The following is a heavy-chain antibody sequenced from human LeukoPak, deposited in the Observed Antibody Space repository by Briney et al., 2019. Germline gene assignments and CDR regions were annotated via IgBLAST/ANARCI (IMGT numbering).Heavy chain of an antibody. CDR2: IYTSGST. D-gene: IGHD3-3*01. J-gene: IGHJ6*03. V-gene: IGHV4-61*02. Sequence: PSETLSLTCTVSGGSISSGSYYWSWIRQPAGKGLEWIGRIYTSGSTNYNPSLKSRVTISVDTSKNQFSLKLSSVTAADTAVYYCARDHLLTIFGVVIDGVMDVWGKGTTVTVSS. CDR3: ARDHLLTIFGVVIDGVMDV. CDR1: GGSISSGSYY.